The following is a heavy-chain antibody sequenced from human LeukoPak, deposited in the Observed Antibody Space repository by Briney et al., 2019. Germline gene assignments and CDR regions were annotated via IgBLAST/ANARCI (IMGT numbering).Heavy chain of an antibody. V-gene: IGHV1-18*01. Sequence: ASVKVSCKASGYTFSSYGLSWVRQAPGQGLEWMGWISGYNGNTKYVQKLQGRVTMTTDTSTSTAYMELRSLRSDDTAVYYCARGFPPRRFYDTRGYYPYYFDYWGQGTLVTVSS. J-gene: IGHJ4*02. CDR1: GYTFSSYG. CDR3: ARGFPPRRFYDTRGYYPYYFDY. D-gene: IGHD3-22*01. CDR2: ISGYNGNT.